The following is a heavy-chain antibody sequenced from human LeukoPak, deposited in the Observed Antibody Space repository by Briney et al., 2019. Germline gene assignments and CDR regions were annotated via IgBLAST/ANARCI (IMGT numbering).Heavy chain of an antibody. CDR1: GFTFSNAW. D-gene: IGHD3-10*01. CDR3: TTGEWFGELLN. J-gene: IGHJ4*02. CDR2: IKSKTDGGTT. Sequence: PGGSLRLSCAASGFTFSNAWMSWVRQAPGKGLEWVGRIKSKTDGGTTDYAAPVKGRFTISRDDSKNTLYLQMNSLKTEDAAVYYCTTGEWFGELLNWGQGTLVTVSS. V-gene: IGHV3-15*01.